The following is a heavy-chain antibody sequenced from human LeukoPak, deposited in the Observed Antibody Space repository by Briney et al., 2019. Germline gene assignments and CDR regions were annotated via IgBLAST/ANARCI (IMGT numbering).Heavy chain of an antibody. V-gene: IGHV1-2*02. CDR1: GYTFTDYY. Sequence: GASVKVSCKASGYTFTDYYIHWVRQAPGQGLERMGWINPNSGGTNYAQKYQGRVTMTRDTSISTAYMELSRLRSVDTAVYYCARAQYYGSGSYYHYWGQGTLVTVSS. J-gene: IGHJ4*02. CDR2: INPNSGGT. CDR3: ARAQYYGSGSYYHY. D-gene: IGHD3-10*01.